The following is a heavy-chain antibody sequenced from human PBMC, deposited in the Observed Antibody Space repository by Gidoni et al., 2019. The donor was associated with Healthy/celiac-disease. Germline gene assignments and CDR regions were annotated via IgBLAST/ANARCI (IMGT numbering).Heavy chain of an antibody. J-gene: IGHJ4*02. V-gene: IGHV3-48*02. D-gene: IGHD1-26*01. CDR3: ARTPSIVGTFDY. CDR2: ISSSKSTI. Sequence: VQPVAPGGGLLQPGVSLSPSCSAPGSTFSSSSRNWVRQGPGMGLERVSYISSSKSTIYNADAVKGRFTISKDNAKNSMYLQMNSMGDEDTAVYYCARTPSIVGTFDYWGQGTLVTVSS. CDR1: GSTFSSSS.